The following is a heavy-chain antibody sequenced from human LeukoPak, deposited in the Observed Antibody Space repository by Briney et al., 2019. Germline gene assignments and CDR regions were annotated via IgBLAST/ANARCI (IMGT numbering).Heavy chain of an antibody. CDR1: GDSISTSNSY. J-gene: IGHJ4*02. Sequence: SETLSLTCTVSGDSISTSNSYWGWIRQPPGKGLEWIGSIYYSGSTYYNPSLKSRVTISVDTSKNQFSLKLSSVTAADTAVYYCARRVVAVAGCFDYWGQGTLVTVSS. CDR3: ARRVVAVAGCFDY. CDR2: IYYSGST. D-gene: IGHD6-19*01. V-gene: IGHV4-39*07.